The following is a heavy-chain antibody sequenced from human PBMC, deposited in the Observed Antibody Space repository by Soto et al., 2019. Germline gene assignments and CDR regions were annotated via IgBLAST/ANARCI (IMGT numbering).Heavy chain of an antibody. J-gene: IGHJ4*02. Sequence: QVQLVESGGGVVQPGRSLRLSCAASEFTFRNYVMHWVRQGPGKGLEWVASISDDGVNKYYADSVTGRFTISIDNSKNTVYVQMNSLRVEDTAIYHCSRTPEVVSQYYFDHWGQGTLVTFSS. D-gene: IGHD3-22*01. V-gene: IGHV3-30*03. CDR2: ISDDGVNK. CDR3: SRTPEVVSQYYFDH. CDR1: EFTFRNYV.